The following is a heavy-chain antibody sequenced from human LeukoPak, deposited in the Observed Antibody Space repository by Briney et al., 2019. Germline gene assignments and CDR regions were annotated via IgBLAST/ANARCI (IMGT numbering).Heavy chain of an antibody. V-gene: IGHV3-23*01. J-gene: IGHJ6*02. Sequence: PGGSLRLSCAGSGFTFSSNAMNWVRQAPGKGLERVSAISRTGDITYYADSVKGRFTISRDNSKNSMYLQMNSLRAEDTAVYYCAQAPGLSRNGMDVWGQGTTVTVSS. CDR2: ISRTGDIT. CDR3: AQAPGLSRNGMDV. CDR1: GFTFSSNA.